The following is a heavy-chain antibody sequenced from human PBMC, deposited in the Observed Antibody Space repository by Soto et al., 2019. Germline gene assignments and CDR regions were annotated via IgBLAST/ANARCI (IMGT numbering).Heavy chain of an antibody. CDR3: ARFSGSYYDYYYGMDV. CDR2: VYYSGST. V-gene: IGHV4-39*01. D-gene: IGHD1-26*01. J-gene: IGHJ6*02. CDR1: GASINTGGYY. Sequence: SETLSLTCNVSGASINTGGYYWSWIRQHPGKGLEWIGFVYYSGSTYYNPSLKSRVTISVDTSKDQFSLKLSSVTAADTAVYYCARFSGSYYDYYYGMDVWGQGTTVTVS.